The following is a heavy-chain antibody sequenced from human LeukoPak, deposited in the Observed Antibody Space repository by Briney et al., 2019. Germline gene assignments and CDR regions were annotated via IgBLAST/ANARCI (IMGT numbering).Heavy chain of an antibody. Sequence: SETLSLTCTVSGGSVSSSNYDWGWIRQPPGKGLEWIGYIYYSGDTNYNPSLKSRVTISLDTSRNRFSLKLSSVTDADTAVYYCARDHYYDSSGHSHYFDYWGQGSLVTVSS. CDR1: GGSVSSSNYD. D-gene: IGHD3-22*01. CDR2: IYYSGDT. V-gene: IGHV4-61*01. J-gene: IGHJ4*02. CDR3: ARDHYYDSSGHSHYFDY.